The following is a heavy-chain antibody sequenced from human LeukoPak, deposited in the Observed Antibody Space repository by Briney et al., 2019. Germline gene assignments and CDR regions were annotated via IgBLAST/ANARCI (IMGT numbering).Heavy chain of an antibody. D-gene: IGHD5-12*01. CDR1: GGSFSGYY. CDR3: ARHTVATIPRGSFGIDY. Sequence: PSETLPLTCAVYGGSFSGYYWSWIRQPPGKGLEWIGEINHSGSTNYNPSLKSRVTISVDTSKNQFSLKLSSVTAADTAVYYCARHTVATIPRGSFGIDYWGQGTLVTVSS. V-gene: IGHV4-34*01. J-gene: IGHJ4*02. CDR2: INHSGST.